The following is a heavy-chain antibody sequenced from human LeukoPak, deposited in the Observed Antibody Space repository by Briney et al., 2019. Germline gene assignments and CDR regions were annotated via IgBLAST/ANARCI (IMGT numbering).Heavy chain of an antibody. CDR1: GGTFSSYA. CDR3: AREDHWADHDSRFDY. D-gene: IGHD1-1*01. Sequence: ASVKVSCKASGGTFSSYAISWVRQAPGQGLEWMGGIIPIFGTANYAQKFQGRVTITADKSTSTDYMDLSSLRSEDTAVYYCAREDHWADHDSRFDYWGQGTLVTVSS. CDR2: IIPIFGTA. J-gene: IGHJ4*02. V-gene: IGHV1-69*06.